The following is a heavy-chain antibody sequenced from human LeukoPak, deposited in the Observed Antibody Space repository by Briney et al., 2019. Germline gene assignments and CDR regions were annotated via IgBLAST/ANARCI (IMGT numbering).Heavy chain of an antibody. J-gene: IGHJ4*02. CDR2: INGDGSST. V-gene: IGHV3-74*01. CDR3: ARTMTGAFFDY. Sequence: PGGSLRLSCAASGFTFSTYWIHWVRQAPGKGLVWVSHINGDGSSTSYADSVKGRFAISRNNAKNTLYLQMNSLRAEDTAVYYCARTMTGAFFDYWGLGALVTVSS. CDR1: GFTFSTYW. D-gene: IGHD3-9*01.